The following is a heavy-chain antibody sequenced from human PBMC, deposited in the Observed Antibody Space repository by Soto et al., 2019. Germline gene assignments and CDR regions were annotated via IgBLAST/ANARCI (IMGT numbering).Heavy chain of an antibody. D-gene: IGHD6-13*01. CDR3: ARIADTSSWRQLTYDY. CDR2: MSGSDSGDNT. Sequence: EVQLLESGGGLVQPGGSLRLSCAASGFTLSSFAMTWVRQAPGKGLMWVSSMSGSDSGDNTYYADSVKGRFTMSRDNSMNTLYLRMDRLRAEDTAVYFCARIADTSSWRQLTYDYWGQGILVTVSS. J-gene: IGHJ4*02. V-gene: IGHV3-23*01. CDR1: GFTLSSFA.